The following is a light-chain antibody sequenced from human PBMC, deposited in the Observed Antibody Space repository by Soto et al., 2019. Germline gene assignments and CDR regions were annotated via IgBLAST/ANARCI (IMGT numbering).Light chain of an antibody. Sequence: QSALTQPASVSGSPGQSITISCTGTSSDVGGYNYVSWYQQHPGKAPKLMIYEVSNRPSGVSNRFSGSKSGNTGSLTISGLQAGDEADYYCSSYTSSSTLVFGTGTKLTVL. CDR2: EVS. V-gene: IGLV2-14*01. CDR1: SSDVGGYNY. CDR3: SSYTSSSTLV. J-gene: IGLJ1*01.